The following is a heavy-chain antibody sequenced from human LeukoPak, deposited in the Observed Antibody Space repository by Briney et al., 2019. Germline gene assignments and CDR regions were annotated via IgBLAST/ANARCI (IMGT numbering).Heavy chain of an antibody. CDR3: VRLRAAPAFFDH. CDR2: VNTNNGDT. D-gene: IGHD6-25*01. Sequence: ASVKVSCKASDYTFTSYGIAWVRQAPGQGLERVGWVNTNNGDTNYAQKIQGRVTMTTDTSTTTAYMELRNLRSDDTAVYFCVRLRAAPAFFDHWGQGTLVTVSS. CDR1: DYTFTSYG. V-gene: IGHV1-18*01. J-gene: IGHJ4*02.